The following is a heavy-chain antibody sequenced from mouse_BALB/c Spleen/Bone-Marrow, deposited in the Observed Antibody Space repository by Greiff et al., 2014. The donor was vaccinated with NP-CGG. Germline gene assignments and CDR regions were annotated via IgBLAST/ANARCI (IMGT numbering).Heavy chain of an antibody. J-gene: IGHJ2*01. V-gene: IGHV1-87*01. Sequence: VQRVESGAELARPGASVKLSCKASGYTFTSYWMQWVKQRPGQGLEWIGAIYPGDGDTRYTQKFKGKATLTADKSSSTAYMQLSSLASEDSAVYYCARRRREYYFDYWGQAPLSQSPQ. CDR1: GYTFTSYW. D-gene: IGHD2-12*01. CDR3: ARRRREYYFDY. CDR2: IYPGDGDT.